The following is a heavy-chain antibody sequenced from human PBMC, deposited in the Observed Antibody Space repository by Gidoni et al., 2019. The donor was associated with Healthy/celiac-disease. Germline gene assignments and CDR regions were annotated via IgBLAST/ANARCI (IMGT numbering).Heavy chain of an antibody. J-gene: IGHJ6*02. CDR1: GGTFSSYA. Sequence: QVQLVQSGAEVKKPGSSVKVSCKASGGTFSSYAISWVRQAPGQGLEWMGRIIPILGIANYAQKFQGRVTITADKSTSTAYMELSSLRSEDTAVYYCARAAKRGIAAHYGMDVWGQGTTVTVSS. CDR3: ARAAKRGIAAHYGMDV. CDR2: IIPILGIA. D-gene: IGHD6-25*01. V-gene: IGHV1-69*09.